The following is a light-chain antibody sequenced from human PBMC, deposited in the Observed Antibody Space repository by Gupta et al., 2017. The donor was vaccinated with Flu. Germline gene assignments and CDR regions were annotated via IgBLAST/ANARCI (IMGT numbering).Light chain of an antibody. CDR1: SSDVCSSNY. CDR2: DVN. Sequence: QSVTISCTGTSSDVCSSNYVSWYQQHPGNAPKLMIYDVNERPSGVPDRFSGSKSGNTASLTISGLQTEDEADYYCCSHAGSFYVFGPGTEVTGL. J-gene: IGLJ1*01. CDR3: CSHAGSFYV. V-gene: IGLV2-11*01.